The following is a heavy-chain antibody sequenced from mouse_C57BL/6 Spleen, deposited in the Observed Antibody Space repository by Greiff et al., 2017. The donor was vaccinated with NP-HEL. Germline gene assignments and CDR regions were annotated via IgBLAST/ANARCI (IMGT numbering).Heavy chain of an antibody. V-gene: IGHV1-82*01. CDR1: GYAFSSSW. Sequence: QVQLQQSGPELVKPGASVKISCKASGYAFSSSWMNWVKQRPGKGLEWIGRLYPGDGDTNYNGKFKGKATLTADKSSSTAYMQLSSLTSEDSAVYFCARWRDYDVGPWFAYWGQGTLVTVSA. J-gene: IGHJ3*01. D-gene: IGHD2-4*01. CDR2: LYPGDGDT. CDR3: ARWRDYDVGPWFAY.